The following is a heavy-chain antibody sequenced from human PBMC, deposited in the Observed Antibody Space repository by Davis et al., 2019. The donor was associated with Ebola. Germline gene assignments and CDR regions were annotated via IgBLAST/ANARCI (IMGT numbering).Heavy chain of an antibody. CDR3: ARLGLSSWYSYYYYYMDV. V-gene: IGHV1-2*02. CDR1: GYTFTGYY. Sequence: ASVKVSCKASGYTFTGYYMHWVRQAPGQGLEWMGWINPNSGGTNYAQKFQGRVTMTRDTSISTAYMELSRLRSDDTAMYYCARLGLSSWYSYYYYYMDVWGKGTTVTVSS. J-gene: IGHJ6*03. D-gene: IGHD6-13*01. CDR2: INPNSGGT.